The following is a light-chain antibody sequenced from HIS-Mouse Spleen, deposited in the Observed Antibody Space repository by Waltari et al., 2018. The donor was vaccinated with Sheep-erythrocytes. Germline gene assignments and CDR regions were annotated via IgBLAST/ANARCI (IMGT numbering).Light chain of an antibody. CDR3: QQYYSAPLT. V-gene: IGKV4-1*01. Sequence: DIVMNQSSDSLAVSLGERVTINCKPSQSVLYSSNNKNYLAWYQQKPGQPTKLLIYWASTRESGVPDRFSGSGSGTDITLPVSSLQAEDVAVYYCQQYYSAPLTFDGGTKVDIK. J-gene: IGKJ4*01. CDR1: QSVLYSSNNKNY. CDR2: WAS.